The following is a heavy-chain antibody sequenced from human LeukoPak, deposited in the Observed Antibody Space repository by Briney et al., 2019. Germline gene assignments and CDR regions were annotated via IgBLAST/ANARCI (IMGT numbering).Heavy chain of an antibody. CDR1: GFTFSSYS. V-gene: IGHV3-23*01. D-gene: IGHD5-12*01. CDR2: ISGSGYST. CDR3: AKEAGYSGYDYPDY. Sequence: GGSLRLSCAASGFTFSSYSMNWVRQAPGKGLEWVSAISGSGYSTYYADSVKGRFTISRDNSKNTLYLQMNSLRAEDAAVYYCAKEAGYSGYDYPDYWGQGTLVTVSS. J-gene: IGHJ4*02.